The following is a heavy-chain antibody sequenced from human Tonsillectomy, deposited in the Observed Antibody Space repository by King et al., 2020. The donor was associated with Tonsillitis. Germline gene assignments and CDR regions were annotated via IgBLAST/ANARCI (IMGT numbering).Heavy chain of an antibody. CDR2: ISHDGSNQ. J-gene: IGHJ4*02. CDR1: GFNFNTYP. V-gene: IGHV3-30*14. Sequence: QVQLVESGGGVVQPGKSLRVSCAASGFNFNTYPMHWVRQAPGKGLEWVAVISHDGSNQYYADSVRGRFTISRDNSKNTLYLQMNSLRPADTAVFYCARGALNYFDNGNYYLDYFDFWGRGTLVTVSS. D-gene: IGHD3-22*01. CDR3: ARGALNYFDNGNYYLDYFDF.